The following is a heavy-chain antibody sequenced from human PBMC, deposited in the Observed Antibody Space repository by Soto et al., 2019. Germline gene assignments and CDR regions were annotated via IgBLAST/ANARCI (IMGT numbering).Heavy chain of an antibody. D-gene: IGHD2-2*03. CDR2: INPSGGST. CDR1: GDTFTSYY. Sequence: ASVKVSCKAPGDTFTSYYLNWVRQAPGQGLEWMGIINPSGGSTSYAQKFQGRVTMTRDTSTSTVYMELSSLRSEDTAVYYCASVGYCSSTSCYYYYYGMDVWGQGTTVTVSS. CDR3: ASVGYCSSTSCYYYYYGMDV. J-gene: IGHJ6*02. V-gene: IGHV1-46*01.